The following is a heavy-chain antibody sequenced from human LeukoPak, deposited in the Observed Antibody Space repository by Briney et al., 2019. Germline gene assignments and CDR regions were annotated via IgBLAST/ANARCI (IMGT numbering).Heavy chain of an antibody. J-gene: IGHJ6*02. Sequence: ASVKVSCKASGYTFTSYGISWVRQAPGQGLEWMGWISAYNGNTNYAQKLQGRVTMTTDTSTSTAYMELRSLTSDDTAVYYCARFLVRAPQNQLLSDYYYYYGMDVWGQGTTVTVSS. CDR2: ISAYNGNT. CDR3: ARFLVRAPQNQLLSDYYYYYGMDV. CDR1: GYTFTSYG. V-gene: IGHV1-18*04. D-gene: IGHD2-2*01.